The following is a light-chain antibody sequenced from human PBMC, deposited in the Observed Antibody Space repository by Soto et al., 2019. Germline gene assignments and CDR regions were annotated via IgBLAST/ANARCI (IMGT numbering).Light chain of an antibody. Sequence: IIPFRASRDISTYLAWYQQKPGQVPRLLISGASTLHSGVPSRFSGSGSGTDFTLTITSLQPEDIATYFCQKYDTAPLTFGGGTKVDIK. CDR2: GAS. CDR1: RDISTY. V-gene: IGKV1-27*01. CDR3: QKYDTAPLT. J-gene: IGKJ4*01.